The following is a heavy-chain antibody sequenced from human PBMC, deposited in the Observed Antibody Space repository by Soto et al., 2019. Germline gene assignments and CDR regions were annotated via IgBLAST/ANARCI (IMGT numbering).Heavy chain of an antibody. CDR1: GFTFSSYW. J-gene: IGHJ4*02. CDR3: ARDDVPHYSSSSFDY. CDR2: IKQDGSEK. D-gene: IGHD6-6*01. Sequence: GGSLRLSCAASGFTFSSYWMSWVRQAPGKGLEWVANIKQDGSEKYYVDSVKGRFTISRDNAKNSLYLQMNSLRAEDTAVYYCARDDVPHYSSSSFDYWGQGTLVTVSS. V-gene: IGHV3-7*05.